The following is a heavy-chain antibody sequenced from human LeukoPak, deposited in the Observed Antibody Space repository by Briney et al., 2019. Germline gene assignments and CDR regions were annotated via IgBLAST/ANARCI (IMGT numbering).Heavy chain of an antibody. CDR3: ARDVGPTVQPTPVDF. V-gene: IGHV4-39*07. D-gene: IGHD4-17*01. Sequence: SETLSLTCTVSGGSISSSSYYWGWIRQPPGKGLEWIGSVYYSGSTYYNPSLKSRVTISVDRSKNQFSLKLNSLTAADTAVYYCARDVGPTVQPTPVDFWGQGTLVTVYS. J-gene: IGHJ4*02. CDR1: GGSISSSSYY. CDR2: VYYSGST.